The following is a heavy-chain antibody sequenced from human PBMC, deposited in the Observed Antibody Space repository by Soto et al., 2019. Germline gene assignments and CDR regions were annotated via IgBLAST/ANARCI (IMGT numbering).Heavy chain of an antibody. V-gene: IGHV3-48*01. CDR1: GFTFSSYS. J-gene: IGHJ1*01. CDR3: ATDYDYIWGSYRPSAEYFQH. CDR2: ISSSSSTI. D-gene: IGHD3-16*02. Sequence: GGSLRLSCAASGFTFSSYSMNWVRQAPGKGLEWVSYISSSSSTIYYADSVKGRFTISRDNAKNSLYLQMNSLRAEDTAVYYCATDYDYIWGSYRPSAEYFQHWGQGTLVTVSS.